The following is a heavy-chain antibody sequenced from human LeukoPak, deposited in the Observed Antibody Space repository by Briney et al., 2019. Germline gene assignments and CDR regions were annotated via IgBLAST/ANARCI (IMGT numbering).Heavy chain of an antibody. CDR1: GFTFSSYE. CDR3: ARDPPILTGPYYCYMDV. Sequence: GGSLRLSCAASGFTFSSYEMNWVRQAPGKGLEWVSYISSSGSTIYYADSVKGRFTISRDNAKKSLYLHMNSLRAEDTAVYYCARDPPILTGPYYCYMDVWGKGTTVTISS. V-gene: IGHV3-48*03. D-gene: IGHD3-9*01. CDR2: ISSSGSTI. J-gene: IGHJ6*03.